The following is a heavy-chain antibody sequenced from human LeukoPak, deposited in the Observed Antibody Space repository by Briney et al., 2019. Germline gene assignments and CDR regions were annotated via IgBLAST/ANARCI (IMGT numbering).Heavy chain of an antibody. CDR3: AREQQLVQFSHFDY. CDR1: GGSISSSNW. D-gene: IGHD6-13*01. J-gene: IGHJ4*02. V-gene: IGHV4-4*02. CDR2: IYHSGST. Sequence: PSETLPLTCAVSGGSISSSNWWSWVRQPPGKGLEWIGEIYHSGSTYYNPSLKSRVTISVDTSKSQFSLKLSSVTAADTAVYYCAREQQLVQFSHFDYWGQGTLVTVSS.